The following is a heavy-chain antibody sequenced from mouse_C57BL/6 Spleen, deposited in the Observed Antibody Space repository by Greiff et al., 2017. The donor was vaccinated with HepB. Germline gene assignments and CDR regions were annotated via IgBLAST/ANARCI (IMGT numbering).Heavy chain of an antibody. J-gene: IGHJ2*01. V-gene: IGHV1-15*01. Sequence: VKLMESGAELVRPGASVTLSCKASGYTFTDYEMHWVKQTPVHGLEWIGAIDPETGGTAYNQKFKGKAILTADKSSSTAYMELRSLTSEDSAVYYCTLLGRADYWGQGTTLTVSS. CDR1: GYTFTDYE. CDR2: IDPETGGT. CDR3: TLLGRADY. D-gene: IGHD4-1*01.